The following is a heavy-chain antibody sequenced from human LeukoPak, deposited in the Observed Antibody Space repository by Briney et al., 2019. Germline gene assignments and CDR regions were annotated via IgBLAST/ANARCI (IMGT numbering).Heavy chain of an antibody. CDR1: GGSFNGYF. V-gene: IGHV4-34*01. CDR3: ARNSAYSTSSGFNS. J-gene: IGHJ4*02. CDR2: INKSGST. Sequence: SETLSLTCAVYGGSFNGYFWTWIRQPPGKGLEWIGEINKSGSTNYNPSLKSRVTMSIDTSKNQISLRLTSVTAVDTAVYYCARNSAYSTSSGFNSWGQGTLVTVSS. D-gene: IGHD6-6*01.